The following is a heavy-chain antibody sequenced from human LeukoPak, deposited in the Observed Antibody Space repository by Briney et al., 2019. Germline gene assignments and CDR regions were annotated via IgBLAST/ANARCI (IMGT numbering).Heavy chain of an antibody. CDR2: IYYSGST. V-gene: IGHV4-59*11. CDR3: ARVGVVPADLDY. CDR1: GGSISSHY. Sequence: SETLSLTCTVSGGSISSHYWSWIRQPPGKGLEWIGYIYYSGSTNYNPSLKSRVTISVDTSKNQFSLKLSSVTAADTAVYYCARVGVVPADLDYWGQGTLVTVSS. J-gene: IGHJ4*02. D-gene: IGHD2-2*01.